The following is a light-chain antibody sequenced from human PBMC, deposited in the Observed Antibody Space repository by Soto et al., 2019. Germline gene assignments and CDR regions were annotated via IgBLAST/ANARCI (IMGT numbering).Light chain of an antibody. CDR2: DAS. CDR3: QHYNSYSEA. J-gene: IGKJ1*01. Sequence: DIQMTQSPSTLSASVGDTVTVTCRASQSVSMWLAWFQQKPGKAPRLLIYDASHLESGVPSRFSGSGSGTEFTLTISSLQPDDFATYYCQHYNSYSEAFGQGTKVDIK. V-gene: IGKV1-5*01. CDR1: QSVSMW.